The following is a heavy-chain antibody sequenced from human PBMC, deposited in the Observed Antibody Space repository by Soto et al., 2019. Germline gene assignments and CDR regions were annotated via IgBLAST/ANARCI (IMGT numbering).Heavy chain of an antibody. CDR2: IIPIFGTA. CDR3: ADLYSSVNWFDP. CDR1: GGTFSSYA. Sequence: GASVKVSCKASGGTFSSYAISWARQAPGQGLEWMGGIIPIFGTANYAQKFQGRVTITADESTSTAYMELSSLRSEDTAAYYCADLYSSVNWFDPWGQGTLVTVSS. V-gene: IGHV1-69*13. J-gene: IGHJ5*02. D-gene: IGHD6-25*01.